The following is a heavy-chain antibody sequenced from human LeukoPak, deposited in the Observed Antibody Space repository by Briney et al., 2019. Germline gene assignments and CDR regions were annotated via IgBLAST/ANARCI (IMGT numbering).Heavy chain of an antibody. D-gene: IGHD5-18*01. CDR2: ISYDGSNE. J-gene: IGHJ3*02. CDR3: ARDLTAHSYGYIEAFDI. CDR1: GFTFSSYV. Sequence: GRSLRLSCAASGFTFSSYVMHWVRQAPGKGLEWVAIISYDGSNEYYADSVKGRFTISRDNAKNSLYLQMNSLRAEDTAVYYCARDLTAHSYGYIEAFDIWGQGTMVTVSS. V-gene: IGHV3-30*04.